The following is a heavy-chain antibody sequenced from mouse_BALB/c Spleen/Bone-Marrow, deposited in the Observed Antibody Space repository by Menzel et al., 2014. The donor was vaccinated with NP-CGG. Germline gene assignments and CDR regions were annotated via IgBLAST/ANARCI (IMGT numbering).Heavy chain of an antibody. CDR2: IWAGGST. Sequence: VKLVESGPGLVAPSQSLSITCTVSGFSLTSYGIHWVRQPPGKGLEWLGVIWAGGSTNYNSALMSRLNINKDSSKSQVFLKMNSLKSDDTAMYYCARDPGYYGSSPSWFAYWGQGTLVTVSA. J-gene: IGHJ3*01. V-gene: IGHV2-9*02. CDR3: ARDPGYYGSSPSWFAY. CDR1: GFSLTSYG. D-gene: IGHD1-1*01.